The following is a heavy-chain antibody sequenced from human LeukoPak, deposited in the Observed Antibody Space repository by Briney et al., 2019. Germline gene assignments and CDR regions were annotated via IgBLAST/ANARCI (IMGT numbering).Heavy chain of an antibody. V-gene: IGHV1-18*01. Sequence: ASVEVSCKASGYTFTTYGISWVRQAPGQGLEWMGWISGYNGNTNYAQKLQGRVTMTTDTSTSTAYMELRTLRSDDTAVYYCARDYGSGSYYDHNWFDPWGQGTLVTVSS. CDR1: GYTFTTYG. J-gene: IGHJ5*02. CDR3: ARDYGSGSYYDHNWFDP. D-gene: IGHD3-10*01. CDR2: ISGYNGNT.